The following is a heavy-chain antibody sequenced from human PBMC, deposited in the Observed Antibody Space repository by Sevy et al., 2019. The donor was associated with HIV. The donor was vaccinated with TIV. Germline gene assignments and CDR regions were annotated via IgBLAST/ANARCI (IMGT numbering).Heavy chain of an antibody. J-gene: IGHJ4*02. Sequence: GGSLRLSCAASGFTFSAYYMTWIRQAPGKGLEWVSYISSGSTYTNYADSVKGRFTVSRDNAKNSLCLQMNSPIAEDTAVYYCARSRSNYGDYYFDYWGQGTLVTVSS. V-gene: IGHV3-11*06. CDR1: GFTFSAYY. CDR2: ISSGSTYT. CDR3: ARSRSNYGDYYFDY. D-gene: IGHD4-17*01.